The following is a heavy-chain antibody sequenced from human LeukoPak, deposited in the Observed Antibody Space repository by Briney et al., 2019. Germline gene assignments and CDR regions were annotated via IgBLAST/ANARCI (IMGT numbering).Heavy chain of an antibody. CDR1: GYTFTSYD. CDR2: MNPNSGNT. J-gene: IGHJ5*02. D-gene: IGHD6-6*01. V-gene: IGHV1-8*01. Sequence: EASVTVSCKASGYTFTSYDINWVRQATGQGLEWMGWMNPNSGNTGYAQKFQGRVTMTRNTSISTAYMELRSLRSDDTAVYYCARDRPIAAQYVGFDPWGQGTLVTVSS. CDR3: ARDRPIAAQYVGFDP.